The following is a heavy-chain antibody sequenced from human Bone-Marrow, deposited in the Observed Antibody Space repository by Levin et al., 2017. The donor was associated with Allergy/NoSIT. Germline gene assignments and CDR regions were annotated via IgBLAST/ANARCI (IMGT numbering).Heavy chain of an antibody. J-gene: IGHJ4*02. CDR3: ARDLSGGPAAYYFDY. Sequence: QPGGSLRLSCAASGFTFSRYGMHWVRQAPGKGLQWVAVIASDGRDKHHADAVKGRFTISRDNSKNTLYLEMNSLRTDDTAVYYCARDLSGGPAAYYFDYWGQGILVTVSS. D-gene: IGHD6-25*01. CDR2: IASDGRDK. CDR1: GFTFSRYG. V-gene: IGHV3-30*04.